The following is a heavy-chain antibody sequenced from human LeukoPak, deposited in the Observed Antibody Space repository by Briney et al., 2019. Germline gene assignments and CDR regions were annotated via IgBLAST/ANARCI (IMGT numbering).Heavy chain of an antibody. CDR3: AREFPMGLSSWNDY. CDR1: GDSISSSSYY. CDR2: IYYSGST. Sequence: PSETLSLTCTVSGDSISSSSYYWVWIRQPPGKGLEWIGSIYYSGSTYYNPSLKSRVTMSVDTSKNQFSLKLSSVTAAGTAVYYCAREFPMGLSSWNDYWGQGTLVTVSS. D-gene: IGHD3-10*01. V-gene: IGHV4-39*07. J-gene: IGHJ4*02.